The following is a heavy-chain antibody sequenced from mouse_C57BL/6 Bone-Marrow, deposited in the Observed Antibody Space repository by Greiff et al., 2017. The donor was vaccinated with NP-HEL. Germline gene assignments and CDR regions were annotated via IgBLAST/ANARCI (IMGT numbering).Heavy chain of an antibody. CDR3: ALITTGPYYYAMDY. CDR1: GYTFTSYW. CDR2: IYPGSGST. D-gene: IGHD1-1*01. Sequence: QVQLKQPGAELVKPGASVKMSCKASGYTFTSYWITWVKQRPGQGLEWIGDIYPGSGSTNYNEKFKSKATLTVDTSSSTAYMQLSSLTSEDSAVYDCALITTGPYYYAMDYWGQGTSVTVSA. V-gene: IGHV1-55*01. J-gene: IGHJ4*01.